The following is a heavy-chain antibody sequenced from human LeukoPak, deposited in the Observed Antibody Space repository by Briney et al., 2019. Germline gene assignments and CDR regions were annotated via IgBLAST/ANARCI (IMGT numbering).Heavy chain of an antibody. D-gene: IGHD1-26*01. CDR1: GYTFTGYY. CDR3: ARPSGGSFRDPLDL. V-gene: IGHV1-2*02. Sequence: ASVKLSCTASGYTFTGYYVHWVRQAPGQGLEWLGEINVTSGSTTYAQKFQGRVTITSDTSISTAYMELTRLTSDDTAVYYCARPSGGSFRDPLDLWGQGTMVTVST. J-gene: IGHJ3*01. CDR2: INVTSGST.